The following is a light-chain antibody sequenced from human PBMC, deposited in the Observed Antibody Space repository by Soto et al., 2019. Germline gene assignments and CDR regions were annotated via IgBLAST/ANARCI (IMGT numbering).Light chain of an antibody. Sequence: EIVMTQSPATLSVSPGERATLSCRASQSVSSYLAWYQQKPGQAPRLLIYDASNRATGIPAGFSGSGSGTDFTLTISSLEPEDFAVYYCQQRSNWPSITFGQGTRLEI. V-gene: IGKV3-11*01. CDR1: QSVSSY. J-gene: IGKJ5*01. CDR2: DAS. CDR3: QQRSNWPSIT.